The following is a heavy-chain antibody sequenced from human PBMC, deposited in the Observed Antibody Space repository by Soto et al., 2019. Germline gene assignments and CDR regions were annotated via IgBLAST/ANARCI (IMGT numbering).Heavy chain of an antibody. CDR3: AAGGTRWLHSPFDY. D-gene: IGHD1-1*01. CDR2: FDAEDGET. V-gene: IGHV1-24*01. Sequence: QVQLVQSGAEVRKPGASVKVSCKVSGHTLTELSMHWVRQAPGKGLERMGGFDAEDGETITAQKFQGRVTVTEDTSTDSTYLQLGSLRSEDTAVYYCAAGGTRWLHSPFDYWGQGTLVTISS. CDR1: GHTLTELS. J-gene: IGHJ4*02.